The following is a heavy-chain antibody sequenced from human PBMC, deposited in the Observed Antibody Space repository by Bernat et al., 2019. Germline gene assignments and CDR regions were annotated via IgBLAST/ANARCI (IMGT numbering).Heavy chain of an antibody. CDR1: GFTFSNAW. CDR3: KTGWFGVFDH. Sequence: EVQLVESGGGLVKPGGSLRLSCAASGFTFSNAWINWVRQAPGKGLEWVGRIKSKTDGGTTDYAAPVKGRLSISRDDSKNTLYLQMNSLKTEDTAVYYCKTGWFGVFDHWGQGTLVTVSS. D-gene: IGHD3-10*01. CDR2: IKSKTDGGTT. J-gene: IGHJ4*02. V-gene: IGHV3-15*07.